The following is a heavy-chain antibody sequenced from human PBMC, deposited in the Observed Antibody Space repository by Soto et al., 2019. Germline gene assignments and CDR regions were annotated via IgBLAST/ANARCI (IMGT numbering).Heavy chain of an antibody. J-gene: IGHJ4*02. V-gene: IGHV4-4*02. CDR2: IYHSGST. Sequence: PSETLSLTCAVSGGSISSSNWWSWVRQPPGKGLEWIGEIYHSGSTNYNPSLKSRVTISVDKSKNQFPLKLSSVTAADTAVYYCARHPQGIAAAGRPFDYWGQGTLVTVSS. CDR3: ARHPQGIAAAGRPFDY. CDR1: GGSISSSNW. D-gene: IGHD6-13*01.